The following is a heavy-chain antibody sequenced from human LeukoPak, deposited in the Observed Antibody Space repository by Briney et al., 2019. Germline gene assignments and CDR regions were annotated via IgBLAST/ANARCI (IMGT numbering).Heavy chain of an antibody. D-gene: IGHD1-26*01. Sequence: GSLRLSCAASGFTFSSYAMSWIRQPPGKGLEWIGSIYYSGSTYYNPSLKSRVTISVDTSKNQFSLKLSSVTATDTAVYYCASLGYVGATWHDYWGQGSLVTVSS. CDR2: IYYSGST. J-gene: IGHJ4*02. CDR3: ASLGYVGATWHDY. V-gene: IGHV4-39*01. CDR1: GFTFSSYA.